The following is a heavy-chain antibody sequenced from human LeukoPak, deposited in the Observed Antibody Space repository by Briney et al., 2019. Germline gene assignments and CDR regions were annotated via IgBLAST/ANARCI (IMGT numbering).Heavy chain of an antibody. CDR3: GSTSLLGSGFFDY. D-gene: IGHD3-10*02. V-gene: IGHV3-66*01. Sequence: PGGSLRLSCAASGFTVSSNYMNWVRQAPGKGLEWVSVIYSGGRTYYVDSVKGRFTISRDSSKNTLYLQMNSLRAEDTAVYYCGSTSLLGSGFFDYWGQGTLVTVSS. CDR1: GFTVSSNY. J-gene: IGHJ4*02. CDR2: IYSGGRT.